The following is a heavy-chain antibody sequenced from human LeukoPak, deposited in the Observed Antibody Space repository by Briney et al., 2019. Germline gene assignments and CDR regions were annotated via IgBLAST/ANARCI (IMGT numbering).Heavy chain of an antibody. J-gene: IGHJ3*02. V-gene: IGHV4-31*03. Sequence: SETLSLTCTVSGGSISSGGYYWSWIRQHPGKGLEWIGYIYYSGSTYYNPSLKSRVTISVDTSKNQISLKLSSVTAADTAVYYCASPSPGYSGYDPNDAFDIWGQGTMVTVSS. CDR1: GGSISSGGYY. D-gene: IGHD5-12*01. CDR2: IYYSGST. CDR3: ASPSPGYSGYDPNDAFDI.